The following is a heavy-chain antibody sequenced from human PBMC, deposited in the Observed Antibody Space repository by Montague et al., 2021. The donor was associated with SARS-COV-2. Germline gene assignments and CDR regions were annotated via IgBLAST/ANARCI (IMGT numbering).Heavy chain of an antibody. CDR2: INQSGST. CDR3: ARGTSSRYYYGSGIYNYFEY. D-gene: IGHD3-10*01. V-gene: IGHV4-34*01. J-gene: IGHJ4*02. CDR1: GGSFSGYY. Sequence: SETLSLTCAVYGGSFSGYYWSWIRQPPGKGLEWIGEINQSGSTNYNPSLKSRVTISRDTSKSQFSLKLSSVTAADTAVSYCARGTSSRYYYGSGIYNYFEYWGQGTMVTVSS.